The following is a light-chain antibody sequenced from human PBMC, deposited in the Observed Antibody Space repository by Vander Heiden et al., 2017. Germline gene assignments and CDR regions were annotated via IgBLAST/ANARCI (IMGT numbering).Light chain of an antibody. Sequence: DTQMTQSPSSLSASVGDRVTITCRASQSISSSLNWYQQKPGKAPKLLIYAASSLQSGVPSRFSGSGSGTDFALTISSLQPEDFATYYCQQSYSIPYSFGQGTKLEIK. CDR1: QSISSS. V-gene: IGKV1-39*01. CDR2: AAS. J-gene: IGKJ2*03. CDR3: QQSYSIPYS.